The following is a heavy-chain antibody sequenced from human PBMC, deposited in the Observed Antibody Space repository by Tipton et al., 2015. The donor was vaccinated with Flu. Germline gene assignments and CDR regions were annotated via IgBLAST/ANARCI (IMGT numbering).Heavy chain of an antibody. Sequence: GLVKPSETLSLTCTVSGGSISSSSYYWGWIRQPPGKGLEWIGSIYYSGSTYYNPSLKSRVTISVDTSKNQFSLRLSSVTAADTAVYYCARLSKRRNIVGGCDYWGQGTLVTVSS. CDR2: IYYSGST. CDR1: GGSISSSSYY. J-gene: IGHJ4*02. V-gene: IGHV4-39*07. D-gene: IGHD1-26*01. CDR3: ARLSKRRNIVGGCDY.